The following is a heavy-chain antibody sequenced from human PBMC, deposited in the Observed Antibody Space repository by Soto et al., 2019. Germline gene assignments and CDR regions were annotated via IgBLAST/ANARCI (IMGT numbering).Heavy chain of an antibody. Sequence: SETLSLTCTVSGDSISSYNLAWIRQPPGKGLEWIGYIYYSGSTNYNPSLKSRVTISVDTSKNQFSLKLSSVTAADTAVYYCARDKGDYGDYVFQHWGQGTLVTVSS. J-gene: IGHJ1*01. CDR3: ARDKGDYGDYVFQH. V-gene: IGHV4-59*01. D-gene: IGHD4-17*01. CDR1: GDSISSYN. CDR2: IYYSGST.